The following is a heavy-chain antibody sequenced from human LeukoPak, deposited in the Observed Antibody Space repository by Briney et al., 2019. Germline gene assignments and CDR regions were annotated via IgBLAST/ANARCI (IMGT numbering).Heavy chain of an antibody. CDR1: GFTFSSYG. J-gene: IGHJ5*02. V-gene: IGHV3-33*06. CDR2: IWYDGSNK. CDR3: AKDSSGLYNWFDP. D-gene: IGHD3-22*01. Sequence: GGSLRLSCAASGFTFSSYGMYWVRQAPGKGLEWVAIIWYDGSNKYYADSVKGRFTISRDNSKNTVYLQMNNLRADDTAVYYCAKDSSGLYNWFDPWGQGTLVTVSS.